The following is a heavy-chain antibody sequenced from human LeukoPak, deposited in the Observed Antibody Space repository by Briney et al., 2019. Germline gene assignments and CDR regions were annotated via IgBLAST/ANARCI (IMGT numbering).Heavy chain of an antibody. CDR2: INHSGST. CDR3: ARGPELRRAFDY. CDR1: GGSFSAYY. V-gene: IGHV4-34*01. D-gene: IGHD1-26*01. Sequence: PSETLSLTCAVYGGSFSAYYWSWIRQPPGKGLEWIGEINHSGSTNYNPSLKSRVTISVDTSKNQFSLKLSSVTAADTAVYYCARGPELRRAFDYWGQGTLVTVSS. J-gene: IGHJ4*02.